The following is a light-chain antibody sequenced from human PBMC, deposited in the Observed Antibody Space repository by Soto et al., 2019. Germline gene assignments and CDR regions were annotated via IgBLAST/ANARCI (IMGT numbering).Light chain of an antibody. CDR2: DAS. Sequence: EVVLTQSPATLSLSPGERATLSCRASQSVSSSLAWYQQKPGQAPRLLIFDASTRATGIPARFSGSGSETDFTLTISSLEPEDFAVYYCQQRSNWPTWTFGQGTKVEIK. J-gene: IGKJ1*01. CDR1: QSVSSS. V-gene: IGKV3-11*01. CDR3: QQRSNWPTWT.